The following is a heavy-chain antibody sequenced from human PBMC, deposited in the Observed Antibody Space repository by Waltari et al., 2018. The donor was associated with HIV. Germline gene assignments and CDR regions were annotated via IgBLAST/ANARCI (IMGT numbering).Heavy chain of an antibody. D-gene: IGHD3-22*01. CDR1: GFTFSSPL. CDR3: AREYFYESSGYYYRSTFDY. J-gene: IGHJ4*02. CDR2: IKPDGSET. V-gene: IGHV3-7*01. Sequence: EVQLVESGGGLVQPGASLSLSCAASGFTFSSPLLRWFRPAPGKGLEWVANIKPDGSETYYVDSVKGRFTISRDNAKTSLYLQMNSLRAEDTAVYFCAREYFYESSGYYYRSTFDYWGQGTLVTVSS.